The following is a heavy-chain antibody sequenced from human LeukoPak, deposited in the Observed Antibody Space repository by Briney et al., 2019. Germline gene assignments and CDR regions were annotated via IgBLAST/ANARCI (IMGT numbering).Heavy chain of an antibody. CDR2: IKQDGSEK. V-gene: IGHV3-7*01. CDR3: AKEGGKTYDYVWGSYRYFDY. J-gene: IGHJ4*02. CDR1: GFTFSSYA. Sequence: PGGSLRLSCAASGFTFSSYAMSWVRQAPGKGLEWVASIKQDGSEKYYVDSVKGRFTISRDNSKNTLYLQMNSLRAEDTAVYYCAKEGGKTYDYVWGSYRYFDYWGQGTLVTVSS. D-gene: IGHD3-16*02.